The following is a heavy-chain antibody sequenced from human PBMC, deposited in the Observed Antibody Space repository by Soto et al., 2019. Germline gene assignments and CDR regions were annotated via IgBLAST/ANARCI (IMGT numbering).Heavy chain of an antibody. CDR2: INPNSGGT. J-gene: IGHJ6*02. D-gene: IGHD2-2*02. V-gene: IGHV1-2*04. CDR1: GYTFTGYY. CDR3: GRGEEVCYTRPYYYYYYYGMDV. Sequence: ASVKVSCKASGYTFTGYYMHWVRQAPGQGLEWMGWINPNSGGTNYAQKFQGWVTMTRDTSISTAYMELSRLRSDDTAVYYCGRGEEVCYTRPYYYYYYYGMDVWGQGTTVTVSS.